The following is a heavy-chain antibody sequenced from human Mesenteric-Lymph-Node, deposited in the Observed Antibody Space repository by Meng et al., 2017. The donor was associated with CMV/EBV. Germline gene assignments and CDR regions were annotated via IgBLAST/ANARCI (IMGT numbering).Heavy chain of an antibody. CDR3: ARGCRDGYCSSTSFDY. CDR1: GYTFTSYY. D-gene: IGHD2-2*01. J-gene: IGHJ4*02. V-gene: IGHV1-46*01. Sequence: ASVKVSCKASGYTFTSYYLHWVRQAPGQGLEWMGLVNPSGGDTNYAHKFQGRVTMTRDTSTSTVYMELRSLRSEDTAVYYCARGCRDGYCSSTSFDYWGQGTLVTVSS. CDR2: VNPSGGDT.